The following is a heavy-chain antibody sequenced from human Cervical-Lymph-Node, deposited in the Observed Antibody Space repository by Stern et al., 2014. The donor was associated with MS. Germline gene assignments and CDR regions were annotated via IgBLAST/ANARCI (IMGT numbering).Heavy chain of an antibody. V-gene: IGHV3-9*01. D-gene: IGHD6-6*01. CDR1: GFTFDDYA. CDR2: ISWNSGTI. Sequence: EVQLVQSGGGLVQPGRSLRLSCAASGFTFDDYAMHWVRQVPGKGLEWVSGISWNSGTIVYADSVQGRFTLSRANAKNSLYLQMNSLRPDDTALYYCVKDPSAVRLDYGYFDLWGRGTLVTVSS. J-gene: IGHJ2*01. CDR3: VKDPSAVRLDYGYFDL.